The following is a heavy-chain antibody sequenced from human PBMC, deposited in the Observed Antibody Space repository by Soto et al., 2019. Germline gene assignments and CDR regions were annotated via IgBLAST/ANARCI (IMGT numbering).Heavy chain of an antibody. CDR1: GFTFDDYA. CDR2: ISWNSGSI. J-gene: IGHJ6*02. D-gene: IGHD4-17*01. Sequence: EVQLVESGGGLVQPGRSLRLSCAASGFTFDDYAMHWVRQAPGKGLEWVSGISWNSGSIGYADSVKGRFTISRDNAKNSLYLQMNRLRAEDTALYYCAKDRRSAPYRTVTDYGYYDYYYGMDVWCQGTTDTVSS. V-gene: IGHV3-9*01. CDR3: AKDRRSAPYRTVTDYGYYDYYYGMDV.